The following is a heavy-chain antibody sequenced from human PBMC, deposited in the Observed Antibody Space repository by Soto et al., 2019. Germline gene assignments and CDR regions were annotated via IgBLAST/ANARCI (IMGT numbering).Heavy chain of an antibody. CDR2: ISGSDGKT. CDR1: GFSFSSYA. CDR3: ARWSYLDY. J-gene: IGHJ4*02. D-gene: IGHD2-15*01. V-gene: IGHV3-23*01. Sequence: GGSLRLSCAASGFSFSSYAMSWVRQAPGKGLEWVSSISGSDGKTFYADSVKGRFFISRDTSDNMLYLQMNSLRDDDTAVYYCARWSYLDYWGQGARVTVSS.